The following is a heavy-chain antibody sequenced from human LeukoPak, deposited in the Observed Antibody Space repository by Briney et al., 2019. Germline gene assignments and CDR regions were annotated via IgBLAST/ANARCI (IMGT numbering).Heavy chain of an antibody. CDR3: ASPTVTTGFDY. Sequence: GRSLRLSCAASGFTFSSYAMHWVRQAPGKGLEWMAVISYDGSNQYYADSVKGRFTIPRDNSKNTLFLQMNSLRAEDTAVYYCASPTVTTGFDYWGQGTLVTVSS. V-gene: IGHV3-30*04. CDR2: ISYDGSNQ. J-gene: IGHJ4*02. CDR1: GFTFSSYA. D-gene: IGHD4-17*01.